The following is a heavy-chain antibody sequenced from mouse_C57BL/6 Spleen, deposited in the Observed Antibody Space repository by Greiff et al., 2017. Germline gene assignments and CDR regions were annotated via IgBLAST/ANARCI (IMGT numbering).Heavy chain of an antibody. J-gene: IGHJ4*01. D-gene: IGHD1-1*01. V-gene: IGHV1-82*01. CDR2: IYPGDGDT. Sequence: QVQLKESGPELVKPGASVKISCKASGYAFSSSWMNWVKQRPGKGLEWIGRIYPGDGDTNYNGKFKGKATLTADKSSSTAYMQLSSLTSEDSAVYFCARWDYYGSFYAMDYWGQGTSVTVSS. CDR3: ARWDYYGSFYAMDY. CDR1: GYAFSSSW.